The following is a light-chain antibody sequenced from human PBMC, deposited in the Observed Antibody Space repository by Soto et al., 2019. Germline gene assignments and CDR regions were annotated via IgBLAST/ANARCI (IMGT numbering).Light chain of an antibody. CDR1: SSDVGGYNY. CDR2: EVS. J-gene: IGLJ3*02. CDR3: SSYTSSSTRV. V-gene: IGLV2-14*01. Sequence: QSALTQPASVSGSPGQSITISCTGTSSDVGGYNYVSWYQQHPGKAPKLMIYEVSNLPSGVSNRFSGSKSGNTASLTISGRHAEDEADYYCSSYTSSSTRVFGGGTKLTVL.